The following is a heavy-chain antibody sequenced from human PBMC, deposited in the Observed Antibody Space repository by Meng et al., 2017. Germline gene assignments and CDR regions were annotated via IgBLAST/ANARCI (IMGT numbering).Heavy chain of an antibody. D-gene: IGHD3-9*01. V-gene: IGHV1-2*06. Sequence: GQVVKSGGEVKKPGDSVKASCKASGYTFTGYYMHWVRQAPGQGLEWMGRINPNSGGTNYAQKFQGRVTMTRDTSISTAYMELSRLRSDDTAVYYCAREAITNYDILTGYPDYWGQGTLVTVSS. CDR2: INPNSGGT. CDR1: GYTFTGYY. J-gene: IGHJ4*02. CDR3: AREAITNYDILTGYPDY.